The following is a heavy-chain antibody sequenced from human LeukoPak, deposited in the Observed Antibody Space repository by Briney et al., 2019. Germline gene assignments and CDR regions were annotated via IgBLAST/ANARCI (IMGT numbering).Heavy chain of an antibody. J-gene: IGHJ4*02. CDR3: ARGRTTVTTMRYYFDY. CDR2: IYYSGST. Sequence: SETLSLTCTVSGGSISSSSYYWGWIRQPPGKGLEWIGSIYYSGSTYYNPSLKSRVTISVDTSKNRFSLKLSSVTAADTAVYYCARGRTTVTTMRYYFDYWGQGTLVTVSS. CDR1: GGSISSSSYY. V-gene: IGHV4-39*07. D-gene: IGHD4-11*01.